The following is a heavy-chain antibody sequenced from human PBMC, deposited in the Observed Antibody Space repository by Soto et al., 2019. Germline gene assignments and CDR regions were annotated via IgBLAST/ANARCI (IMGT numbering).Heavy chain of an antibody. CDR3: ARSYYSKYYFDY. CDR1: RFTFSSYA. D-gene: IGHD3-16*01. Sequence: LRLSCAASRFTFSSYAITWVRQAPGKGLEWVSSITGSGGSTYFADSVKGRFTISRDNSKNTLYLQMNSLRAEDTAIYYCARSYYSKYYFDYWGQGTLVTVSS. J-gene: IGHJ4*02. CDR2: ITGSGGST. V-gene: IGHV3-23*01.